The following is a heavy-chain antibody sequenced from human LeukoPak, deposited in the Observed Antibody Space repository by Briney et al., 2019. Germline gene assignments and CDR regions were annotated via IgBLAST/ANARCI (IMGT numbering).Heavy chain of an antibody. J-gene: IGHJ3*01. CDR3: ARQCRRATCAYDAFDL. CDR1: SCTFFDYY. D-gene: IGHD1-26*01. CDR2: INPTSGAT. Sequence: ASVKMICYTASCTFFDYYLNWGVQAPGQGLEWVGWINPTSGATSYAQKFQDRVTMTRDTSNNTLYMDLSRLRSDDTAVYYCARQCRRATCAYDAFDLWGQGTMVTVSS. V-gene: IGHV1-2*02.